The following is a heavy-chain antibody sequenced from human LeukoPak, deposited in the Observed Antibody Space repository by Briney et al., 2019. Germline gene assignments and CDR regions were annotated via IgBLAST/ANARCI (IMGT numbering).Heavy chain of an antibody. Sequence: PGGSLRLSCAVSGFTFSTYNMHWVRQAPGKGLEWMAFISHGGLFKQYADSVKGRFTVSRDNSKNTLYLQMSSLRGEDTAMYYCAKDGQKDSPYSMDVWGQGTTVTVSS. CDR3: AKDGQKDSPYSMDV. CDR1: GFTFSTYN. V-gene: IGHV3-30*02. D-gene: IGHD2-21*01. J-gene: IGHJ6*02. CDR2: ISHGGLFK.